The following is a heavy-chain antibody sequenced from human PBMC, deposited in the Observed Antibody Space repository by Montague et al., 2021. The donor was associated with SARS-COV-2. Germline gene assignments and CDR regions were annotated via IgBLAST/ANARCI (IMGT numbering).Heavy chain of an antibody. J-gene: IGHJ6*02. V-gene: IGHV4-34*01. D-gene: IGHD2-2*01. CDR3: TREGYQVLWSDYYYYGMDV. CDR2: INHSGST. Sequence: SETLSLTCAVHGGSFSGYYWSWIRQPPGKGLEWIGEINHSGSTNYNPSLKSRVTISVDTSKNRFSLKLSSVTAADTAVYYCTREGYQVLWSDYYYYGMDVWGQGTTVTVSS. CDR1: GGSFSGYY.